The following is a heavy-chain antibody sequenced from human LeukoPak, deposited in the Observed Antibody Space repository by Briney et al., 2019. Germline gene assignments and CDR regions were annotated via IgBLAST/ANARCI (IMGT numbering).Heavy chain of an antibody. CDR1: GYTFTGYY. D-gene: IGHD3-22*01. V-gene: IGHV1-2*02. Sequence: ASVKVSCKASGYTFTGYYMHWVRQAPGQGLEWMGWINPNSGGKNYAQKFQGRVTMTRDTSISTAYMELSRLRSDDRAVYYCARDLRTHYYDSSGYWGQGTMVTVSS. CDR3: ARDLRTHYYDSSGY. CDR2: INPNSGGK. J-gene: IGHJ3*01.